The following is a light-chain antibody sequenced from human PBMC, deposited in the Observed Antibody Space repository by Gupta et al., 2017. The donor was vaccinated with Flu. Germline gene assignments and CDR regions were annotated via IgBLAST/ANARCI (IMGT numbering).Light chain of an antibody. Sequence: EIVMSQSPATLSLSPGEGATPSCKAGQSVSSNLAWYQQKPGRATRLRIYGASTRATGIPARLSGSGSGKEFTLTISSLQSEDFAVYYCQQYNNWPRTFGQGTKVEIK. CDR2: GAS. CDR1: QSVSSN. CDR3: QQYNNWPRT. V-gene: IGKV3-15*01. J-gene: IGKJ1*01.